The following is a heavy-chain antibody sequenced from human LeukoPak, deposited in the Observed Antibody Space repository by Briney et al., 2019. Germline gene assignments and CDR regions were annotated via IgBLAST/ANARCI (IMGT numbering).Heavy chain of an antibody. D-gene: IGHD6-19*01. CDR3: ARRQGSGWPGDAFDI. V-gene: IGHV4-59*08. CDR1: GASISNYY. Sequence: SETLSLTCTVSGASISNYYWTWIRQPPGKGLEWIGYIYYSGSINYSPSLKSRVTISVDTSKNQFSLKLSSVTAADTAVYYCARRQGSGWPGDAFDIWGQGTMVTVSS. J-gene: IGHJ3*02. CDR2: IYYSGSI.